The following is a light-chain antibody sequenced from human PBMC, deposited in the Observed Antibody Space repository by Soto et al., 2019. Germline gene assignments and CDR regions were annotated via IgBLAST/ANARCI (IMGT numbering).Light chain of an antibody. CDR3: QQYNNWWT. CDR2: GAS. CDR1: QSVSSN. J-gene: IGKJ1*01. V-gene: IGKV3-15*01. Sequence: IVMTQSPTTLSVSPGERATLSCRAGQSVSSNLAWYQQKPGQAPRLLIYGASTRATGIPARFSGSGSGTEFTLTISSLHSEDFAVYYCQQYNNWWTFGQGTKVEI.